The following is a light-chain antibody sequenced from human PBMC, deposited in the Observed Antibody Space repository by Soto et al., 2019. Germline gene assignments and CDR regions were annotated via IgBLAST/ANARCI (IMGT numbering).Light chain of an antibody. CDR1: ISDVGAFNY. CDR3: NPYTSNNTYV. J-gene: IGLJ1*01. CDR2: DVS. Sequence: LTQPAWVSGSPGQAITISCSGTISDVGAFNYVSWYQQHPGKAPKLMIYDVSNRPSGVSNRFSGSKSGNTASLTISGLRAEDEADYYSNPYTSNNTYVFGTGTKV. V-gene: IGLV2-14*03.